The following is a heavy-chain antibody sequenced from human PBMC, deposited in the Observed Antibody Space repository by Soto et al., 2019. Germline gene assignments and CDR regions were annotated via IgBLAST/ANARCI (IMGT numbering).Heavy chain of an antibody. D-gene: IGHD3-9*01. V-gene: IGHV1-3*01. CDR2: INAGNGNT. Sequence: ASVKVSCKASGYTFTSYDMHWVRQAPGQRLEWMGWINAGNGNTKYSQKFQGRVTITRDTSASTAYMELSSLRSEDTAVYYCARGMRYFDWLYPAYFDYWGQGTLVTVSS. CDR1: GYTFTSYD. CDR3: ARGMRYFDWLYPAYFDY. J-gene: IGHJ4*02.